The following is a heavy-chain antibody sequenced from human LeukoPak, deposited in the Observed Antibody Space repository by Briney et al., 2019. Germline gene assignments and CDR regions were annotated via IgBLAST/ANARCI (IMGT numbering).Heavy chain of an antibody. CDR1: GGSISSYY. CDR3: AREDYSYPTSGPFDP. CDR2: IYTSGST. D-gene: IGHD4-11*01. V-gene: IGHV4-4*07. Sequence: SETLSLTCTVSGGSISSYYWSWIRQPAGKGLEWIGRIYTSGSTNYNPSLKSRVTISVDTSKNQFSLKLSSVTAADTAVYYCAREDYSYPTSGPFDPWGQGTLVTVSS. J-gene: IGHJ5*02.